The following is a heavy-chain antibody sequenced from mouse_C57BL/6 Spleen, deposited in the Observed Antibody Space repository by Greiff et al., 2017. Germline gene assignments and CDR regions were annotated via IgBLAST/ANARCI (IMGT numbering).Heavy chain of an antibody. CDR1: GYTFTSYW. V-gene: IGHV1-52*01. D-gene: IGHD1-1*01. Sequence: QVHVKQPGAELVRPGSSVKLSCKASGYTFTSYWMHWVKQRPIQGLEWIGNIDPSDSVTHYNQKFKDKATLTVDKSSSTAYMQLSSLTSEDSAGYYCARGGSTVVAPFDYWGKGTTLTVSS. CDR3: ARGGSTVVAPFDY. CDR2: IDPSDSVT. J-gene: IGHJ2*01.